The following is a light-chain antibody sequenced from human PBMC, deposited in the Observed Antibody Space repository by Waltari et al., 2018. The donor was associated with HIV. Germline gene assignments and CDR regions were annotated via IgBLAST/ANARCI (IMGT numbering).Light chain of an antibody. J-gene: IGLJ2*01. CDR3: SSYTSSSSVV. V-gene: IGLV2-14*01. CDR2: EVS. CDR1: SSDVGGHNY. Sequence: QSALTQPASVSGSPGQSITISCPGTSSDVGGHNYVSCYQQHPGKAPKLMIYEVSNRPSGVSNRFAGSKSGNTASLTISGLQAEDEADYYCSSYTSSSSVVFGGGTKLTVL.